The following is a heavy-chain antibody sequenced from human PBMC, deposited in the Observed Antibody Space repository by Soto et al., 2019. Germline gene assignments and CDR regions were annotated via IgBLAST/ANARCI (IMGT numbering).Heavy chain of an antibody. CDR3: ASISSSGLFDY. V-gene: IGHV1-18*04. CDR2: ISAYNGNT. CDR1: GYTFTSYG. Sequence: GASVKVSCKASGYTFTSYGISWVRQAPGQGLEWMGWISAYNGNTNYAQKLQGRVTMTTDTSTSKAYMELRSLRSDDTAVYYCASISSSGLFDYWGQGTLVTVSS. J-gene: IGHJ4*02. D-gene: IGHD6-6*01.